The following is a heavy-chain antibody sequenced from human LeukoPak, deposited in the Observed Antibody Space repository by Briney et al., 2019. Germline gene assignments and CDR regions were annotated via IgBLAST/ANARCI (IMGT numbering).Heavy chain of an antibody. CDR1: GFTFSNAW. D-gene: IGHD6-13*01. CDR2: IKSKTDGGTT. V-gene: IGHV3-15*01. J-gene: IGHJ4*02. Sequence: PGGSLRLSCAASGFTFSNAWMSWVRQAPGKGLEWVGRIKSKTDGGTTDYAAPVKGRFTISRDDSKNTLYLQMNSLGAEDTAVYYCARRGTSSSWAHFDYWGQGTLVTVSS. CDR3: ARRGTSSSWAHFDY.